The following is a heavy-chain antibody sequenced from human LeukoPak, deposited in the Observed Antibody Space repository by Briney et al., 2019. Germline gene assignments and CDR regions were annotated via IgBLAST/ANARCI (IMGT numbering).Heavy chain of an antibody. J-gene: IGHJ4*02. CDR2: IHHSGST. CDR3: ARGGYYGSGSFPDY. Sequence: SETLSLTCAVYGGSFSGYYWNWIRQPPGKGLEWIGEIHHSGSTNYNPSLKSRVTISVDTSKNQFSLNLSSVTAADTAVYYCARGGYYGSGSFPDYWGQGTLVTVSS. CDR1: GGSFSGYY. V-gene: IGHV4-34*01. D-gene: IGHD3-10*01.